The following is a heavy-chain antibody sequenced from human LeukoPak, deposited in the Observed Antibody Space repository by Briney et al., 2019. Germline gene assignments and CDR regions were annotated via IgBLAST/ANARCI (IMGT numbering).Heavy chain of an antibody. Sequence: GGSLRLSCAASGFTFSDYYMYWIRQAPGKGLEWVSYISRSGSIRYYADSVKGRFTISRDNAKNSLYLEMNSLRVEDTALYYCARDHAPLGDSSGYALDSWGQGTLVTVSS. CDR2: ISRSGSIR. J-gene: IGHJ4*02. D-gene: IGHD3-22*01. V-gene: IGHV3-11*04. CDR3: ARDHAPLGDSSGYALDS. CDR1: GFTFSDYY.